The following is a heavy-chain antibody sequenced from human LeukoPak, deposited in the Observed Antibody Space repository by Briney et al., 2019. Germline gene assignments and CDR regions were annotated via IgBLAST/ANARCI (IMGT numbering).Heavy chain of an antibody. CDR1: GGSFSGYY. CDR2: IYYSGST. D-gene: IGHD6-13*01. Sequence: PSETLSLTCAVYGGSFSGYYWSWIRQPPGKGLEWIGYIYYSGSTNYNPSLKSRVTISVDTSKNQFSLKLSSVTAADTAVYYCARTLYSSSFRWFDPWGQGTLVTVSS. J-gene: IGHJ5*02. V-gene: IGHV4-59*01. CDR3: ARTLYSSSFRWFDP.